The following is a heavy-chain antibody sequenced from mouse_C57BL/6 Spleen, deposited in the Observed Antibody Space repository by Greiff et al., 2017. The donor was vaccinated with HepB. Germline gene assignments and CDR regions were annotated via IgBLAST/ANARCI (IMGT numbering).Heavy chain of an antibody. Sequence: EVQLQESGPGLVKPSQSLSLTCSVTGYSITSGYYWNWIRQFPGNKLEWMGYISYDGSNNYNPSLKNRISITRDTSKNQFFLKLNSVTTEDTATYYCARVDYYGSSPYWYFDVWGTGTTVTVSS. CDR1: GYSITSGYY. D-gene: IGHD1-1*01. CDR2: ISYDGSN. V-gene: IGHV3-6*01. CDR3: ARVDYYGSSPYWYFDV. J-gene: IGHJ1*03.